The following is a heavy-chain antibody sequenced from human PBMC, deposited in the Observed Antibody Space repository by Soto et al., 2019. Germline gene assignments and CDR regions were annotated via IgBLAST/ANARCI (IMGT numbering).Heavy chain of an antibody. Sequence: GASVKVSCKASGFTFTSSAVQWVRQARGQRLEWIGWIVVGSGNTNYAQKFQERVTITRDMSTSTAYMELSSLRSEDTAVYYCAADPTYYYDSSGYYYFDYWGQGTLVTVS. CDR3: AADPTYYYDSSGYYYFDY. J-gene: IGHJ4*02. CDR2: IVVGSGNT. V-gene: IGHV1-58*01. D-gene: IGHD3-22*01. CDR1: GFTFTSSA.